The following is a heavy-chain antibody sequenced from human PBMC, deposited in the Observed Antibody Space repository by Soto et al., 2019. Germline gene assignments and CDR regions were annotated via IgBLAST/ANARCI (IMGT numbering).Heavy chain of an antibody. CDR3: ATGRQSHSNFDS. CDR1: GGSIDGSNSC. J-gene: IGHJ4*01. D-gene: IGHD1-26*01. Sequence: QLQLQESGPGLVKPSETLSLTCTVSGGSIDGSNSCWGWIRQPPGKGLEWIGSIFYDGSTYYDPSLRSRVTMSVDTSKTQFSLNVTSVTTPDTTIYYGATGRQSHSNFDSWCHGLVVTVSS. V-gene: IGHV4-39*01. CDR2: IFYDGST.